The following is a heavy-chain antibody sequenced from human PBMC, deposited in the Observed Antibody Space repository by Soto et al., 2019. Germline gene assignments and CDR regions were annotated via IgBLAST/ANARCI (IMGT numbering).Heavy chain of an antibody. V-gene: IGHV3-15*01. Sequence: EVQLVESGGGLVQPGGSLRLSCAASGFTFSNAWMSWVRQAPGKGLEWVGRIKSKTDGGTTDYGAPVKGRFTISRDDSKNTLYLQMNSLKTEDTAVYYCTTERADYDFWSGYLDAFDIWGQGTMVTVSS. CDR2: IKSKTDGGTT. D-gene: IGHD3-3*01. CDR1: GFTFSNAW. J-gene: IGHJ3*02. CDR3: TTERADYDFWSGYLDAFDI.